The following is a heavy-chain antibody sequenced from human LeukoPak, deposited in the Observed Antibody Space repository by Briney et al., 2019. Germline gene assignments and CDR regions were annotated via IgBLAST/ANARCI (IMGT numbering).Heavy chain of an antibody. V-gene: IGHV1-2*02. CDR3: ARDGLGLHAFDI. J-gene: IGHJ3*02. Sequence: EASVKVSCKASGYTFTGYYMHWVRQAPGQGLEWTGWINPNSGGTNYAQKFQGRVTMTRDTSISTAYMELSRLRSDDTAVYYCARDGLGLHAFDIWGQGTMVTVSS. D-gene: IGHD3-16*01. CDR1: GYTFTGYY. CDR2: INPNSGGT.